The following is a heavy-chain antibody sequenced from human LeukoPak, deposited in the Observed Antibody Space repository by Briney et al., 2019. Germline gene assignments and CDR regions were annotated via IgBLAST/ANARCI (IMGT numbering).Heavy chain of an antibody. J-gene: IGHJ3*02. D-gene: IGHD2-2*02. CDR1: GGSISSYY. V-gene: IGHV4-59*01. Sequence: PSETLSLTCTVSGGSISSYYWSWIRQPPGRGLEWIGYIYYSGSTNYNPSLKSRVTISVDTSKNQFSLKLSSVTAADTAVYYCAREYLGAFDIWGQGTMVTVSS. CDR2: IYYSGST. CDR3: AREYLGAFDI.